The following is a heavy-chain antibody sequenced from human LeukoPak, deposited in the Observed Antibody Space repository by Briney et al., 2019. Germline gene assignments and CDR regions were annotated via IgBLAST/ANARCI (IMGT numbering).Heavy chain of an antibody. CDR2: IYTSGST. V-gene: IGHV4-61*02. Sequence: PSETLSLTCTVSGGSISSGSYYWSWIRQPAGQGLEWIGRIYTSGSTNYNPSLKSRVTMSVDTSKNQFSLKLSSVTAADTAVYYCARTSSSWYNWFDPWGQGTLVTVSS. J-gene: IGHJ5*02. CDR3: ARTSSSWYNWFDP. CDR1: GGSISSGSYY. D-gene: IGHD6-13*01.